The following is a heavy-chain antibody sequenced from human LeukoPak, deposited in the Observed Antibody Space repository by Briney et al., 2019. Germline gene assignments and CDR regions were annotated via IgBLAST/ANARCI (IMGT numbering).Heavy chain of an antibody. CDR3: ARANSFDY. CDR2: IYYTGST. CDR1: GGSISSYY. V-gene: IGHV4-59*01. D-gene: IGHD5-12*01. J-gene: IGHJ4*02. Sequence: SETLSLTCTVSGGSISSYYWSWIRQPPGKGLEWIGYIYYTGSTNYNPSLKGRVTISVDTSKNQFSVKLSSVTPADTAVYYCARANSFDYWGQGTLVTVSS.